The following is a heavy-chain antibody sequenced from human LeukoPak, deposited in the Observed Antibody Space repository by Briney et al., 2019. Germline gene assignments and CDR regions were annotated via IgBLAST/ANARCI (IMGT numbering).Heavy chain of an antibody. CDR3: ARGENNPDNHFYY. D-gene: IGHD1-14*01. J-gene: IGHJ4*02. Sequence: PSETLSLTCAVSGGSISSGGYSWSWIRQPPGKGLEWIVYIYHSGSTYYNPSLKSRVTVSVDRSKNQFSLKLSSVTAAGTAVYYCARGENNPDNHFYYWGQGTLVNVSP. CDR2: IYHSGST. CDR1: GGSISSGGYS. V-gene: IGHV4-30-2*01.